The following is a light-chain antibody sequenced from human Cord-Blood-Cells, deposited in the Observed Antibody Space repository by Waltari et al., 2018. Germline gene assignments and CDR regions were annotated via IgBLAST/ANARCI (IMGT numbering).Light chain of an antibody. CDR3: CSYAGSSTYV. V-gene: IGLV2-23*01. Sequence: QSALTQPASVSGSPGQSITLSCTGTSRDVGSYYLVSWYHQHPGKAPKLMIYEGSKRPSGVSNRFSGSKSGNTASLTISGLQAEDEADYYCCSYAGSSTYVFGTGTKVTVL. CDR2: EGS. J-gene: IGLJ1*01. CDR1: SRDVGSYYL.